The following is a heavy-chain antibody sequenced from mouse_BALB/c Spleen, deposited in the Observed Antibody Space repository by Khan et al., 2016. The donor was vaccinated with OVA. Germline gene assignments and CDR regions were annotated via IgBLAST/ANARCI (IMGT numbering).Heavy chain of an antibody. CDR1: GYTFTGYS. CDR2: ISPSNAYT. CDR3: ARDFHYYGSRGALDY. V-gene: IGHV1-4*01. D-gene: IGHD1-1*01. Sequence: QVRLQQSGAELARPGASVKMSCKASGYTFTGYSMHWIQQRPGQGLEWIGYISPSNAYTNYNQKFKDKATLTADKSSSTAYMQLSSLTSEDSAVYYCARDFHYYGSRGALDYWGQGTSVTVSS. J-gene: IGHJ4*01.